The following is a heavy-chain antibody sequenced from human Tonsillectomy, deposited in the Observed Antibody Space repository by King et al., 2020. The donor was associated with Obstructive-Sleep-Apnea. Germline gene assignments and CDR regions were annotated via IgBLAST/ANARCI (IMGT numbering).Heavy chain of an antibody. D-gene: IGHD3-22*01. CDR1: GGSISSYY. CDR3: ARQAKYDYYDSSGYYSTYYFDY. CDR2: IYYSGST. Sequence: VQLQESGPGLVKPSETLSLTCTVSGGSISSYYWSWIRQPPGKGLEWIGYIYYSGSTNYNPSLKSRVTISVDTSKNQFSLKLSSVTAADTAVYYCARQAKYDYYDSSGYYSTYYFDYWGQGTLVTVSS. V-gene: IGHV4-59*01. J-gene: IGHJ4*02.